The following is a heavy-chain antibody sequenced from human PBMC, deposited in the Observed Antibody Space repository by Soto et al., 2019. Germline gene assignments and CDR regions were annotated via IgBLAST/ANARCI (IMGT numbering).Heavy chain of an antibody. J-gene: IGHJ4*02. CDR1: GFTVSSNY. D-gene: IGHD2-15*01. CDR3: ARVCSGGSCYTHTQDY. Sequence: EVQLVESGGGLVQPGGSLRRSCAASGFTVSSNYMSWVRQAPGKGLEWVSVIYSGGSTYYADSVKGRFTISRDNSKNTLYLQMTSLRAEDTAVYYCARVCSGGSCYTHTQDYWGQGTLVTVSS. CDR2: IYSGGST. V-gene: IGHV3-66*01.